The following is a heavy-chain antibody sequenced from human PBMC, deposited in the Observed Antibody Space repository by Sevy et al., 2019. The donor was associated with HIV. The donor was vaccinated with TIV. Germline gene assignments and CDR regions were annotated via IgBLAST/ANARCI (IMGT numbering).Heavy chain of an antibody. V-gene: IGHV3-48*02. CDR2: ISSSSSTI. J-gene: IGHJ3*02. Sequence: GGSLRLSCAASGFTFSSYSMNWVRQAPGKGLEWVSYISSSSSTIYYAYSVKGRFTISRDNAKNSLYLQMNSLRDEDTAVYYCARPLDYDLKGDAFDIWGQGTMVTVSS. CDR1: GFTFSSYS. D-gene: IGHD4-17*01. CDR3: ARPLDYDLKGDAFDI.